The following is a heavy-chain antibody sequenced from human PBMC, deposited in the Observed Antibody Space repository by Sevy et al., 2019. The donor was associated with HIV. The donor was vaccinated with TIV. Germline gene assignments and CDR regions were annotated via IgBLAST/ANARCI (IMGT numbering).Heavy chain of an antibody. J-gene: IGHJ6*02. CDR1: GFTFSSYW. D-gene: IGHD3-9*01. CDR3: ARESVATLTGPVDYEYGMDV. Sequence: GGSLRLSCAASGFTFSSYWMHWVRHAPGKGLLWVSRINVDGSGTIYADSVKGRFTISRDNAKNTLYLQMTSLRAEDTAVYYCARESVATLTGPVDYEYGMDVWGLGTSVTVSS. V-gene: IGHV3-74*01. CDR2: INVDGSGT.